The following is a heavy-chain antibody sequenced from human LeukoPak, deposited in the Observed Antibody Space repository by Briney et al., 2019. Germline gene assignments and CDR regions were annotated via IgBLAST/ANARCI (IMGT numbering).Heavy chain of an antibody. CDR1: GGTFSSYA. J-gene: IGHJ5*02. CDR2: INPNSGGT. CDR3: ARENLGWFDP. V-gene: IGHV1-2*02. Sequence: ASVKVSCKASGGTFSSYAISWVRQAPGQGLEWMGWINPNSGGTNYAQKFQGRVTMTRDTSISTAYMELSRLRSDDTAVYYCARENLGWFDPWGQGTLVTVSS.